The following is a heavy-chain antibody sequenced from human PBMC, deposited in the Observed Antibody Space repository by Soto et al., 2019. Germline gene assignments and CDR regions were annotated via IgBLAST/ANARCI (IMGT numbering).Heavy chain of an antibody. CDR1: GGSIRSGGYS. Sequence: SVPLAVTWSVSGGSIRSGGYSCIWIRQPPGKGLEWIGYIYHSGSTYYNPSLKSRVTISVDRSKNQFSLKLSSVTAADTAVYYCARGGVDYHDSSGYYFSPYYFEYWGQGTLVPGSS. CDR3: ARGGVDYHDSSGYYFSPYYFEY. D-gene: IGHD3-22*01. V-gene: IGHV4-30-2*01. J-gene: IGHJ4*02. CDR2: IYHSGST.